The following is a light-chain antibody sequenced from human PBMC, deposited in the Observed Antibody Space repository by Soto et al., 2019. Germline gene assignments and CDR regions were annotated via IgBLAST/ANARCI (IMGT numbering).Light chain of an antibody. CDR2: DSS. Sequence: DIQLTQSPSFLYASVEDRVTISCRASYASSSSLAWCQQEPGKPPKLLIYDSSTLQTGVPSRFTGSESGRKFTLTISGLQFGDFATYFCQQLSHYPYTFGQRPQLAI. J-gene: IGKJ2*01. CDR1: YASSSS. V-gene: IGKV1-9*01. CDR3: QQLSHYPYT.